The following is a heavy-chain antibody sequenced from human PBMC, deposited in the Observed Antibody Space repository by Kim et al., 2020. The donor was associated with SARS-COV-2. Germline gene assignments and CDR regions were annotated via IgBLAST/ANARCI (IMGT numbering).Heavy chain of an antibody. J-gene: IGHJ4*02. CDR3: ATTVGRTYYYDSSGYYYGD. CDR1: GGPISSSSYY. V-gene: IGHV4-39*01. Sequence: SETLSLTCTVSGGPISSSSYYWGWIRQPPGKGLEWIGSIYYSGSTYYNPSLKSRVTISVDTSKNQYSLKLISVTAADTAVYYCATTVGRTYYYDSSGYYYGDWGQGTLVTVSS. CDR2: IYYSGST. D-gene: IGHD3-22*01.